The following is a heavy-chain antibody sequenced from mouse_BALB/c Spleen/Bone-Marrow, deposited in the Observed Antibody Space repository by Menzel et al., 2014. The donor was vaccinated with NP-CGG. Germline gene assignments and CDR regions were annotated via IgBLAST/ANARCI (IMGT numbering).Heavy chain of an antibody. CDR2: IRYSGGT. Sequence: VHLVESGPGLVKPSQSLSLTCTVTGYSITSDYAWNWIRQFPGNKLEWMGFIRYSGGTSYNPSLKSRISITRDASKNQFFLQLNSVTTEDTATYYCARKVVRSYFDYWGQGTTLTVSS. J-gene: IGHJ2*01. CDR3: ARKVVRSYFDY. D-gene: IGHD1-1*01. V-gene: IGHV3-2*02. CDR1: GYSITSDYA.